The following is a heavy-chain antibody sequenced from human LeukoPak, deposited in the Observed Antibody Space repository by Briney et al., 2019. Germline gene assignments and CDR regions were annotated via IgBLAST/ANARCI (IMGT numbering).Heavy chain of an antibody. V-gene: IGHV1-2*02. J-gene: IGHJ6*03. CDR2: INPNSGGT. Sequence: ASVKVSCKASGYTFTGYYMHWVRQAPGQGLEWMGWINPNSGGTNYAQKFQGRVTMTRDTSISTAYMELSRLRSDDTAVYYCARDLSGYDYNYYYMDVWGKGTTVTVSS. CDR3: ARDLSGYDYNYYYMDV. D-gene: IGHD5-12*01. CDR1: GYTFTGYY.